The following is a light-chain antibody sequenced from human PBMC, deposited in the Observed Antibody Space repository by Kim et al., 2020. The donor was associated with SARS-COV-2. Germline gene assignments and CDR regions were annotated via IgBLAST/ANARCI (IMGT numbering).Light chain of an antibody. CDR1: SSDVGGYNY. V-gene: IGLV2-11*01. CDR3: CSYAGSYTNWV. Sequence: SVTISCTGTSSDVGGYNYVSWYQQHPGKAPKLMIYDVSKRPSGVPDRFSGSKSGNTASLTISGLQAEDEADYYCCSYAGSYTNWVFGGGTKLTVL. CDR2: DVS. J-gene: IGLJ3*02.